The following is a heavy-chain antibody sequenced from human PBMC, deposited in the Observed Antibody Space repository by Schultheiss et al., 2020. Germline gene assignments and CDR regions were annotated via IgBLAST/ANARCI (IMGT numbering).Heavy chain of an antibody. CDR2: IYYSGST. CDR1: GGSISSSNYY. D-gene: IGHD5-24*01. Sequence: SETLSLTCTVSGGSISSSNYYWGWIRQPPGKGLEWIGSIYYSGSTNYNPSLRSRVTISVDTSKNQFSLKLSSVTAADTAVYFCARATKEKKAFGYWGQGTLVTVSS. J-gene: IGHJ4*02. CDR3: ARATKEKKAFGY. V-gene: IGHV4-39*07.